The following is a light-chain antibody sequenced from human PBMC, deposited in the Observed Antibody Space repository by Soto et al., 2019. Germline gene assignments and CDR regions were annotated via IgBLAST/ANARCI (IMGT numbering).Light chain of an antibody. CDR3: QHYGGSPPYT. Sequence: EIVLTQSPGTLSLSPGERATLSCRASRSISSTYLAWYQQTPGQAPRLLIYGASSRATGIPDRFSGSGSGTDFTLTISRLEPEDVAVYYCQHYGGSPPYTFGQGNKLEIK. J-gene: IGKJ2*01. V-gene: IGKV3-20*01. CDR1: RSISSTY. CDR2: GAS.